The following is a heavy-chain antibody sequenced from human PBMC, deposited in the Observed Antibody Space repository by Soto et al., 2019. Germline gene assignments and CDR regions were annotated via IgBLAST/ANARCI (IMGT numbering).Heavy chain of an antibody. CDR1: GGCFSGYY. CDR3: ARPDRNLVTSYSLNV. D-gene: IGHD3-9*01. CDR2: ITHSGTI. V-gene: IGHV4-34*01. Sequence: PSQTLSLTCAVCGGCFSGYYWTWIRQPPRKGLEWIWEITHSGTINFNPSLQSRLHISLDTSKKHCALKLSSVTDADTAAYYCARPDRNLVTSYSLNVWGQGATVTVSS. J-gene: IGHJ6*02.